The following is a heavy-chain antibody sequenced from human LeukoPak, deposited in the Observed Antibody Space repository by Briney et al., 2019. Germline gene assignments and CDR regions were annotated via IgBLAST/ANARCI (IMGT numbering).Heavy chain of an antibody. CDR1: GGSISSYY. J-gene: IGHJ4*02. CDR2: IYYSGST. CDR3: ARYKFGYYGSGSITQDEFDY. Sequence: SETLSLTCTVSGGSISSYYWSWIRQPPGKGLEWIGYIYYSGSTNYNPSLKSRVTMSVDTSKNQLSLKLSSVTAADTAVYYCARYKFGYYGSGSITQDEFDYWGQGTLVTVSS. D-gene: IGHD3-10*01. V-gene: IGHV4-59*08.